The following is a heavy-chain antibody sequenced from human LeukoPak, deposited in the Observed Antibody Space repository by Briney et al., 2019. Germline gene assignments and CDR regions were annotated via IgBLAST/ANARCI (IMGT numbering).Heavy chain of an antibody. CDR2: ISDSGGST. V-gene: IGHV3-23*01. Sequence: GESLRLSCTASGFPFSNYAMSWVRQVPGKGLEWVSSISDSGGSTYYADSVKGRFTISRDNSKSTLFLQMNSLRVEDTAVYYCARRTNDYWGQGALVTVSS. J-gene: IGHJ4*02. CDR3: ARRTNDY. D-gene: IGHD2-8*01. CDR1: GFPFSNYA.